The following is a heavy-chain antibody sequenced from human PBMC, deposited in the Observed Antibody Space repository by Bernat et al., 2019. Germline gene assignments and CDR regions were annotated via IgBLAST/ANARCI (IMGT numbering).Heavy chain of an antibody. J-gene: IGHJ4*02. Sequence: EVQLVESGGGLVQPGGSLRLSCAASGFTVSSNYMSWVRQAPGKGLEWVSVIYSGGSTYYADSVKGRFTISRHNSKNTLYLQMNSLTAEYTAVYYCARASPGGYSYGTFDYWGQGTLVTVSS. CDR1: GFTVSSNY. V-gene: IGHV3-53*04. CDR2: IYSGGST. D-gene: IGHD5-18*01. CDR3: ARASPGGYSYGTFDY.